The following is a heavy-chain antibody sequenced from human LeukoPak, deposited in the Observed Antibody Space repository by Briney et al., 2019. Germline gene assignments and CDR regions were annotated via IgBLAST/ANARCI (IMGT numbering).Heavy chain of an antibody. Sequence: PGGSLRLSCATSTFTFSSYSMNWVRQAPGKGLEWVSVVSASGFTTDYADSVKGRFTISRDNSKNTLYLQMNSLRAEDTAVYYCAKGGRGTYYADSWGQGTLVTVSS. V-gene: IGHV3-23*01. J-gene: IGHJ4*02. CDR1: TFTFSSYS. CDR3: AKGGRGTYYADS. D-gene: IGHD3-16*01. CDR2: VSASGFTT.